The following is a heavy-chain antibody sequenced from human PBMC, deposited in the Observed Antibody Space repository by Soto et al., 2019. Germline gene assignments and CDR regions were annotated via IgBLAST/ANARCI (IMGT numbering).Heavy chain of an antibody. J-gene: IGHJ5*02. V-gene: IGHV4-31*03. CDR2: IYYTGRA. CDR3: ARDAGSNDNWFDP. CDR1: CDYLHIGCYY. Sequence: PSETLSLTCSISCDYLHIGCYYLTSLRQLPGKGMEWMGYIYYTGRAYYNPSLESRLTMSVDRSTNKFSLKLSAVTAADTAIYYCARDAGSNDNWFDPWGQGTLVTVSS. D-gene: IGHD6-13*01.